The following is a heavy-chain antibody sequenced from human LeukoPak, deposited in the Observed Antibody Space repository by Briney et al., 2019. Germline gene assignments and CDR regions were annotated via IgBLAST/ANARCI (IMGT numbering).Heavy chain of an antibody. CDR3: ARADSVPAGDYHYWYMDV. CDR2: IKPNSGDT. V-gene: IGHV1-2*02. CDR1: GFTLTDY. Sequence: ASVKVSCKASGFTLTDYIHWVRQDPRQGLQWMGWIKPNSGDTDYAQKLPGRVTMNRDTSISTVYKELSSLGSDDTAVYYCARADSVPAGDYHYWYMDVWGKGTTVTVSS. D-gene: IGHD2-2*01. J-gene: IGHJ6*03.